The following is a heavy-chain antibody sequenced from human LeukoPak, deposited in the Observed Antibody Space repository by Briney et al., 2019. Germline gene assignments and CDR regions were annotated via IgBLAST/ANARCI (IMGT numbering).Heavy chain of an antibody. Sequence: GGTLRLSCAASRFTFSSYGMSWVRQAPGKGLEWVANIKQDGSEKYYVDSVKGRFTISRDNAKNSLYLQMNSLRAEDTALYYCARESGLELPYFDYWGQGTLVTVSS. J-gene: IGHJ4*02. CDR2: IKQDGSEK. CDR3: ARESGLELPYFDY. CDR1: RFTFSSYG. D-gene: IGHD1-7*01. V-gene: IGHV3-7*03.